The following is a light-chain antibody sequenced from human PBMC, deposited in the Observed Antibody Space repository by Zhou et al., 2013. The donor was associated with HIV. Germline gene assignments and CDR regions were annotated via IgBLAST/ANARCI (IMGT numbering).Light chain of an antibody. CDR3: SSYTSINTVI. CDR2: DVS. CDR1: SSDVGAYNY. V-gene: IGLV2-14*03. J-gene: IGLJ2*01. Sequence: QSALTQPASVSGSPGQSITISCTGTSSDVGAYNYVSWYQQHPGKAPRLMIYDVSKRPSGVSDRFSGSKSGNTASLTISGLQAEDESVYYCSSYTSINTVIFGGGTKLTVL.